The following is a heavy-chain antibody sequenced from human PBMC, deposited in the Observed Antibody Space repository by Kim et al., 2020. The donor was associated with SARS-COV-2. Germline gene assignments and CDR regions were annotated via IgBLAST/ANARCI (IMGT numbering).Heavy chain of an antibody. CDR1: GDSVSGNSVS. Sequence: SQTLSLTCAISGDSVSGNSVSWNWIRQSPSRGLEWLEKTYFRSQWYFDYAVSVKSRITINPDTSKNQFSLQLSSVIPEDTAVYYCARRHSSGLYDYWGQG. CDR2: TYFRSQWYF. D-gene: IGHD6-19*01. V-gene: IGHV6-1*01. J-gene: IGHJ4*02. CDR3: ARRHSSGLYDY.